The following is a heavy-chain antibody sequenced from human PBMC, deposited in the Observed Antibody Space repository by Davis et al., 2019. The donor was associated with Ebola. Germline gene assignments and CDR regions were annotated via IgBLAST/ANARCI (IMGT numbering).Heavy chain of an antibody. CDR3: ARGVGSGPMFDP. V-gene: IGHV4-34*01. D-gene: IGHD2-15*01. J-gene: IGHJ5*02. Sequence: SETLSLTCTVSGGSISGYYWSWIRQPPGKGLEWIGEINHSGSTNYNPSLKSRVTISVDTSKNQFSLKLSSVTAADTAVYYCARGVGSGPMFDPWGQGTLVTVSS. CDR1: GGSISGYY. CDR2: INHSGST.